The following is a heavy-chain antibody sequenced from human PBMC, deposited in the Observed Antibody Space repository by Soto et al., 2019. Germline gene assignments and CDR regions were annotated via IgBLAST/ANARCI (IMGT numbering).Heavy chain of an antibody. D-gene: IGHD4-17*01. V-gene: IGHV3-11*01. CDR3: ARDLALGTVTTVFFDY. CDR2: ISSSGSTI. Sequence: GGSLRLSCAASGFTFSDYYMSWIRQAPGKGLEWVSYISSSGSTIYYADSVKGRFTISRDNAKNSLYLQMNSLRAEDTAVYYCARDLALGTVTTVFFDYWGQGTLVTVSS. J-gene: IGHJ4*02. CDR1: GFTFSDYY.